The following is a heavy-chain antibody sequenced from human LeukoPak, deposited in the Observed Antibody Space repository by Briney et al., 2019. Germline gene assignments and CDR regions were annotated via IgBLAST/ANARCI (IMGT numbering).Heavy chain of an antibody. Sequence: GGSLRLSCAASGFTFSNAWMSWVRQAPGKGLEWVGFIRSKAYGGTTEYAASVKGRFTISRDDSKSIAYLQMNSLKTEDTAVYYCTRAVYSNYPVVFDYWGQGTLVTVSS. D-gene: IGHD4-11*01. CDR2: IRSKAYGGTT. V-gene: IGHV3-49*04. CDR1: GFTFSNAW. J-gene: IGHJ4*02. CDR3: TRAVYSNYPVVFDY.